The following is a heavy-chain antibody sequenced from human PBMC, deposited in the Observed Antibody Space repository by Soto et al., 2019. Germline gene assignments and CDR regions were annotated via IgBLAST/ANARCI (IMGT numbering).Heavy chain of an antibody. CDR2: SIPIFGTA. CDR3: ARAGGEDTANHYYHYYGMDV. CDR1: VGTFISYA. D-gene: IGHD5-18*01. Sequence: ASVQVSCKASVGTFISYAISSVRQAAGKGVEWMGGSIPIFGTANYAQRFQGRVKITADESTSTAYMELSSLRSEDTAVYYCARAGGEDTANHYYHYYGMDVWGQGTPVTVSS. V-gene: IGHV1-69*01. J-gene: IGHJ6*02.